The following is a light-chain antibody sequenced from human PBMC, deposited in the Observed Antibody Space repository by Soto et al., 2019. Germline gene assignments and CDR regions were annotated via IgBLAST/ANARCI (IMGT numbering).Light chain of an antibody. CDR2: GAS. J-gene: IGKJ5*01. CDR3: QQYNKWPLIT. V-gene: IGKV3D-15*01. Sequence: EIVMTHSPATLSVSPVETATLSCRASQSISIGLAWYRQKPGQPPRLLIYGASTRATGTPARFSGSGSGTEFTLTISSLQSEDFALYYCQQYNKWPLITFGQGTRLEIK. CDR1: QSISIG.